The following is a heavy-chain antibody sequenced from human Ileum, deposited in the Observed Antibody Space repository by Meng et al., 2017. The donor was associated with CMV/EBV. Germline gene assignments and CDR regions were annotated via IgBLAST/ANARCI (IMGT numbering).Heavy chain of an antibody. Sequence: SIRSGVYYWSWIRQPPGKRLEWIGYIYHSGNTYYKPSLKSRVTISVDTSKNQFSLNLTSVTAADTAVYYCARHYYDTSGYYYVLDYWGQGTLVTVSS. CDR1: SIRSGVYY. D-gene: IGHD3-22*01. V-gene: IGHV4-30-4*01. J-gene: IGHJ4*02. CDR3: ARHYYDTSGYYYVLDY. CDR2: IYHSGNT.